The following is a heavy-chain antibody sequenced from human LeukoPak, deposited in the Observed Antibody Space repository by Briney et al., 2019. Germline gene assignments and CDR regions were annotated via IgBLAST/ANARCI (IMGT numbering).Heavy chain of an antibody. CDR2: ISVSGRFT. Sequence: GGSLRLSCAASGFTFTSYVMSWVRQAPGKGLEWVSSISVSGRFTYYADSVKGRFTISRDNSKNTLYLQMNSLRAEDTAVYFCAKQVVTATFDYWGQGTLVTVSS. CDR3: AKQVVTATFDY. CDR1: GFTFTSYV. J-gene: IGHJ4*02. V-gene: IGHV3-23*01. D-gene: IGHD2-21*02.